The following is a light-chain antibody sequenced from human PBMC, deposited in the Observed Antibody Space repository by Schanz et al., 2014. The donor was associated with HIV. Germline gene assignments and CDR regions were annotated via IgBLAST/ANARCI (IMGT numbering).Light chain of an antibody. CDR2: SNN. CDR1: SSNIGRNT. J-gene: IGLJ2*01. CDR3: AAWDDSLNGHLV. V-gene: IGLV1-44*01. Sequence: QSVLTQSPSASGTPGQRGTISCSGSSSNIGRNTVNWHQQLPGTAPKLLIYSNNQQPSGVPDRFSGSKSGTSASLAISGLQSEDEADYFCAAWDDSLNGHLVLGGGTKLTVL.